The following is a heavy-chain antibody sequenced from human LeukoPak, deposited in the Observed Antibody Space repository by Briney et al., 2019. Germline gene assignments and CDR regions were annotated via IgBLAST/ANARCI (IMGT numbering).Heavy chain of an antibody. CDR1: GGTFSSYA. V-gene: IGHV1-69*13. Sequence: SVKVSCKASGGTFSSYAISWVRQAPGQGLEWMGGIIPIFGTANYAQKFQGRVTITADESTSTAYMELRSLRSEDTAVYYCAILASFGELLYYFDYWGQGTMVTVSS. D-gene: IGHD3-10*01. CDR2: IIPIFGTA. J-gene: IGHJ4*02. CDR3: AILASFGELLYYFDY.